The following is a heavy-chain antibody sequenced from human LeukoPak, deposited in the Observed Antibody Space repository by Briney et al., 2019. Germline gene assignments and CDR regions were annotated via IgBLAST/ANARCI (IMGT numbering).Heavy chain of an antibody. V-gene: IGHV3-21*01. J-gene: IGHJ4*02. Sequence: GGSLRLSCAASGFTFSSYSMNWVRQAPGKGLEWVSSISSSSSYIYYADSVKGRFTISRDNAKNSLYLQMNSLRAEDTAVYYCARLLIAAAGTGYWGQGTLVTVSS. CDR3: ARLLIAAAGTGY. CDR2: ISSSSSYI. D-gene: IGHD6-13*01. CDR1: GFTFSSYS.